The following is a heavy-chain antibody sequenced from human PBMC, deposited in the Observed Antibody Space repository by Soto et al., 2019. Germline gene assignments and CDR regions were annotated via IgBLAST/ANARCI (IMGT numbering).Heavy chain of an antibody. CDR1: GFTFSNYW. CDR3: ARLPGYSSGWTPFDF. V-gene: IGHV3-74*01. D-gene: IGHD6-13*01. CDR2: INSEGSTT. Sequence: GGSLRLSCAASGFTFSNYWMHWVRQAPGKGLVWVSRINSEGSTTSHADYVKGRFTISRDNAKNTLYLQMNSLRAEVTAVYYCARLPGYSSGWTPFDFWGQGTQVTVSS. J-gene: IGHJ4*02.